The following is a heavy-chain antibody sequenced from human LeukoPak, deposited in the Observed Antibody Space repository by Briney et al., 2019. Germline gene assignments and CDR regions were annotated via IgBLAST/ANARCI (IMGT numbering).Heavy chain of an antibody. CDR2: ISGSGGST. J-gene: IGHJ2*01. V-gene: IGHV3-23*01. Sequence: GRSLRLSCAASGFTFSSYAMSWVRQAPGKGLEWVSAISGSGGSTYYADSVKGRFTISRDNSKNTLYLQMNSLRAEDTAVYYCAKAQQQLAHTYWYFDLWGRGTLVTVSS. D-gene: IGHD6-13*01. CDR1: GFTFSSYA. CDR3: AKAQQQLAHTYWYFDL.